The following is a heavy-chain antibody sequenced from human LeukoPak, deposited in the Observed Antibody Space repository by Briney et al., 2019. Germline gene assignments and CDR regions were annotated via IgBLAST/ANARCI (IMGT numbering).Heavy chain of an antibody. D-gene: IGHD5-18*01. CDR3: ARGGYGNQNEAFDY. V-gene: IGHV7-4-1*02. CDR2: IDTNTGNP. J-gene: IGHJ4*02. CDR1: GYTFTSYA. Sequence: ASVKVSCKASGYTFTSYAMNWVRQAPGQGLEWMGWIDTNTGNPTYAQGFTGRFVFSLDTSVSTAYLQISSLKAEDTAVYYCARGGYGNQNEAFDYWGQGTLVTVSS.